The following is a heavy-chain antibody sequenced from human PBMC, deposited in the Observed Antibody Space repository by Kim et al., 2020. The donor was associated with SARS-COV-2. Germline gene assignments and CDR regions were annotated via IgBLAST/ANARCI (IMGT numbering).Heavy chain of an antibody. CDR3: AKATVSMVRGVISPSDY. J-gene: IGHJ4*02. D-gene: IGHD3-10*01. Sequence: KGRFTISRDNSKNTLYLPMNTLRAEDTAVYYCAKATVSMVRGVISPSDYWGQGTLVTVSS. V-gene: IGHV3-30*02.